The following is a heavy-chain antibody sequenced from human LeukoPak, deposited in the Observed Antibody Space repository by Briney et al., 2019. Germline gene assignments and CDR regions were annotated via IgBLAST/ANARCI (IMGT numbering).Heavy chain of an antibody. CDR3: ARDKYSSGWYGAPDY. D-gene: IGHD6-19*01. J-gene: IGHJ4*02. Sequence: ASVKVSCKASGYTFTGYYMHWVRQAPGQGLEWMGWINPNSGGTNYAQKFQGRVTMTRDTYISTAYMELSRLRSDDTAVYYCARDKYSSGWYGAPDYWGQGTLVTVSS. CDR2: INPNSGGT. V-gene: IGHV1-2*02. CDR1: GYTFTGYY.